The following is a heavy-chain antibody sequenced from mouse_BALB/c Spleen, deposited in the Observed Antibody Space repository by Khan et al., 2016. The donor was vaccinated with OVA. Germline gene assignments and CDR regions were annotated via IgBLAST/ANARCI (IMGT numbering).Heavy chain of an antibody. CDR2: IYPGNSDT. D-gene: IGHD2-1*01. CDR1: GYSFTSYW. Sequence: EVQLQESGTVLARPGASVKMSCKASGYSFTSYWMHWVKQRPGQGLEWIGAIYPGNSDTSYNQKFKGKAKLTAVTSSSTAYMELSSLTNEDSAIYYCTDGKYVGRFAYWGQGTMVTVSA. V-gene: IGHV1-5*01. CDR3: TDGKYVGRFAY. J-gene: IGHJ3*01.